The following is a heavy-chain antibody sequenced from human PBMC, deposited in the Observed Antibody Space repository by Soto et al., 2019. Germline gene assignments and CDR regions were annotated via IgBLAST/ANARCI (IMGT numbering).Heavy chain of an antibody. CDR1: GYTFSSYA. D-gene: IGHD3-16*01. CDR3: AREGAPYGMDV. J-gene: IGHJ6*02. V-gene: IGHV1-18*01. CDR2: ISPNNGNR. Sequence: ASVKFSCKASGYTFSSYAISWVRQAPGQGLEWMGGISPNNGNRNYAQKFQGRVTMTTDTSTSTAYMELRSLSSDDTAMYYCAREGAPYGMDVWGQGTTVTV.